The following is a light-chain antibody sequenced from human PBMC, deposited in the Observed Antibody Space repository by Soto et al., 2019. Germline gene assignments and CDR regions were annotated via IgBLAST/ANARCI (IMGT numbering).Light chain of an antibody. J-gene: IGLJ1*01. V-gene: IGLV1-40*01. CDR1: SSNIGAGYD. Sequence: QSVLTQPPSVSGAPGQRVTISCTGSSSNIGAGYDVHWYQQLPGTAPKLLIYGNSNRPSGVPDRFSGSKSGTSASLAITGLQAEDEADYCCQSYDSSLSALYVFGNGTKVTVL. CDR2: GNS. CDR3: QSYDSSLSALYV.